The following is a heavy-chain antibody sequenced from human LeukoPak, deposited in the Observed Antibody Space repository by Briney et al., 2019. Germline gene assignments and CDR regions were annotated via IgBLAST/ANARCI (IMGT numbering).Heavy chain of an antibody. CDR2: IRSKTYGGTT. V-gene: IGHV3-49*03. CDR3: TRAYCGGDCYPFPRGAFDI. Sequence: GGSLRLSCTASGFTFGDYAMNWFRQAPGKGLEWVGFIRSKTYGGTTEYAASVKGRFTISRDDSKSIAYLQMNSLETEDTAVYYCTRAYCGGDCYPFPRGAFDIWGQGTRVTVSS. CDR1: GFTFGDYA. J-gene: IGHJ3*02. D-gene: IGHD2-21*02.